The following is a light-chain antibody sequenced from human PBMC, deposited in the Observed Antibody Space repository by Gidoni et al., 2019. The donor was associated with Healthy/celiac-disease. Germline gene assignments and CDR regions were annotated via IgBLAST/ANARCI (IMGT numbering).Light chain of an antibody. J-gene: IGKJ1*01. CDR1: QSVSSN. CDR2: GAS. CDR3: QQYNNWPSWT. Sequence: EIVMTQSPATLSVSPGDRATLSCRASQSVSSNIAWYQQKPCQAPRLLIYGASTRATGIPARFSGSGYGTEFTLTISSLQSEDFAVYYCQQYNNWPSWTFGQGTKVEIK. V-gene: IGKV3-15*01.